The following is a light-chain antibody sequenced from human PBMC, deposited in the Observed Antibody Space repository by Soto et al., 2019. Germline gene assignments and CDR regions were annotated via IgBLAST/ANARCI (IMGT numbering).Light chain of an antibody. V-gene: IGKV1-5*01. CDR3: QQYNTYPWT. CDR2: DAS. J-gene: IGKJ1*01. Sequence: DIQMTQSPATLSASVGDRVTITCRASQSISSWLAWYQQKPGKAPKLLIDDASSLESGVPSRFSGSGSGTEYILTISSLQPDDFATYYCQQYNTYPWTFGQGTKVEIK. CDR1: QSISSW.